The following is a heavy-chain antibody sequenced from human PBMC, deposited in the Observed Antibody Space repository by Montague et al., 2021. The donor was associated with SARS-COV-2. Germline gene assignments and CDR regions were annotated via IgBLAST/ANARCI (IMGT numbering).Heavy chain of an antibody. CDR3: ARSHYDILTGYYTVFDY. CDR1: GGSVSSGSYY. V-gene: IGHV2-70*01. CDR2: IDWDDDK. J-gene: IGHJ4*02. Sequence: TLSLTCTVSGGSVSSGSYYWSWIRQPPGKGLEWLALIDWDDDKYYSTSLKTRLTISKDTSKNQVVLTMTNMDPVDTATYYCARSHYDILTGYYTVFDYWGQGTLVTVSS. D-gene: IGHD3-9*01.